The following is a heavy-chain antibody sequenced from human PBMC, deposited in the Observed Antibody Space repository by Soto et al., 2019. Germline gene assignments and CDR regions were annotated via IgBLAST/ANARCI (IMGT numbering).Heavy chain of an antibody. Sequence: PSETLSLTCAVYGGSFSGSYWSWIRQPPGKGLEWIGEINHSGSTNYNPSFRGHVTIPADKSISTAYLQWSSLEAPDTAMYYCARPLYPGYCTDGVCYSYDYWGQGTPVTVSS. CDR1: GGSFSGSY. D-gene: IGHD2-8*01. CDR3: ARPLYPGYCTDGVCYSYDY. J-gene: IGHJ4*02. V-gene: IGHV4-34*01. CDR2: INHSGST.